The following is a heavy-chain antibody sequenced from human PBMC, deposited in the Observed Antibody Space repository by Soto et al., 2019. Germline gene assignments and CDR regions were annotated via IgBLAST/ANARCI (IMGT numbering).Heavy chain of an antibody. D-gene: IGHD6-19*01. V-gene: IGHV5-51*01. CDR1: GYSFTSYW. Sequence: PGESLKISCKGSGYSFTSYWIGWVRQMPGKGLEWMGIIYPGDSDTRYSPSFQGQVTISADKSISTAYLQWSSLKASDTAMYYCARRRKTPGSGWSPIFDYWGQGTLVTVSS. CDR3: ARRRKTPGSGWSPIFDY. CDR2: IYPGDSDT. J-gene: IGHJ4*02.